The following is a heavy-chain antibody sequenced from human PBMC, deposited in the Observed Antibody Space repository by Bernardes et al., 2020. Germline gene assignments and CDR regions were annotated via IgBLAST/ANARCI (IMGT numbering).Heavy chain of an antibody. D-gene: IGHD3-3*01. J-gene: IGHJ4*02. CDR1: GFTFSSYA. V-gene: IGHV3-23*01. Sequence: GGSLRLSCAASGFTFSSYAMSWVRQAPGKGLEWVSATSGSGGSTYYADSVKGRFTISRDNSKNTLYLQMNSLRAEDTAVYYCATQITIFVVVDYWGQGTLVTVSS. CDR2: TSGSGGST. CDR3: ATQITIFVVVDY.